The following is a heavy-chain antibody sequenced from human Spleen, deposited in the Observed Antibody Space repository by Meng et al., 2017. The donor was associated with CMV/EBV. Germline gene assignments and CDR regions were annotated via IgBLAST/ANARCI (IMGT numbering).Heavy chain of an antibody. CDR1: SISSTRYY. CDR3: ARGTYCGGGCYRGTDY. V-gene: IGHV4-31*02. D-gene: IGHD2-21*02. Sequence: SISSTRYYWTWIRQHPGKGLEWIGYIQSSGTTYYNPSLKSRLTMSVDTSNNQFSLRLSSVTATDTAVYYCARGTYCGGGCYRGTDYWGQGSLVTVSS. CDR2: IQSSGTT. J-gene: IGHJ4*02.